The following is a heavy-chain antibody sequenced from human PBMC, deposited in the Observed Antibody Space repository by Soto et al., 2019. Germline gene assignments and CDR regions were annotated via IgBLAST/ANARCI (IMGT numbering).Heavy chain of an antibody. D-gene: IGHD2-8*01. Sequence: EASVKVSCKASGGTFSSYAISWVRQAPGQGLEWMGGIIPIFGTANYAQKFQGRVTITADESTSTAYMELSSLRSEDTAVYYCAREDPGYCTNGVCYHYYYGMDVWGQGTTVTVSS. J-gene: IGHJ6*02. V-gene: IGHV1-69*13. CDR3: AREDPGYCTNGVCYHYYYGMDV. CDR2: IIPIFGTA. CDR1: GGTFSSYA.